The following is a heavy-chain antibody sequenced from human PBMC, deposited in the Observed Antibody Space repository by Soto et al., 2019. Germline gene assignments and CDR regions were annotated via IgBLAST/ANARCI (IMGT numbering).Heavy chain of an antibody. CDR3: ARGHYDFWSGYFATIDY. J-gene: IGHJ4*02. CDR1: GGSISNYY. D-gene: IGHD3-3*01. V-gene: IGHV4-59*08. Sequence: LSLTCTVSGGSISNYYWSWIRQPPGKGLEWIGYIHYSGNTKYNPSLKSRVTISADTSKNQFSLKLSSVTAADTAVYYCARGHYDFWSGYFATIDYWGQGSLVTVSS. CDR2: IHYSGNT.